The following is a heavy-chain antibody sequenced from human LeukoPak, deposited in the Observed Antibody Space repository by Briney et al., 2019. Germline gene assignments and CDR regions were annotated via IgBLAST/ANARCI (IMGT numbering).Heavy chain of an antibody. D-gene: IGHD3-10*01. CDR2: ISGSGGST. J-gene: IGHJ3*01. V-gene: IGHV3-23*01. CDR1: KFNFNTYG. CDR3: ARSFLMSFGELLSGGFDV. Sequence: PGGSLRLSCATSKFNFNTYGMTWVRQAPGKGLEWVSSISGSGGSTQYAASVQGRFTISRDNSKSTLYLQMNSLRAEDTAVYFCARSFLMSFGELLSGGFDVWGQGAMVTVSS.